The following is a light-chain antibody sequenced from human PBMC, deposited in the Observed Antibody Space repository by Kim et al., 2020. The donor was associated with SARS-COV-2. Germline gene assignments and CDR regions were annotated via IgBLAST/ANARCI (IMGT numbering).Light chain of an antibody. CDR3: QQYGDSPFT. Sequence: SPGEKAPLSCGGSQSITSILLAWYQHKPGQAPRLLIYGASSSATGIPDRFSGSESGTDFTITISRLEPEDFAVYFCQQYGDSPFTFGGGTKVDIK. CDR2: GAS. CDR1: QSITSIL. J-gene: IGKJ4*01. V-gene: IGKV3-20*01.